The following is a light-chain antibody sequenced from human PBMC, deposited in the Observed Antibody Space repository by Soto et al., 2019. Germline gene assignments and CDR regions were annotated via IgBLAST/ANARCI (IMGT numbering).Light chain of an antibody. V-gene: IGKV1-5*03. CDR3: QQYQSYPIT. CDR1: QRTSGW. Sequence: DIHMTQSPSTLSASVGDRVTITCRASQRTSGWLAWYQQKPGKAPKLLIYKASSLESGVPSRFSGSGSETEFTLTISSLQPEDSATYYCQQYQSYPITFGQGTRLEIK. CDR2: KAS. J-gene: IGKJ5*01.